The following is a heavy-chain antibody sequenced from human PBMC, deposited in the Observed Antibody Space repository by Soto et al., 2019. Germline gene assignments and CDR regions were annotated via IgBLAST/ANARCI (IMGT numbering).Heavy chain of an antibody. J-gene: IGHJ6*02. V-gene: IGHV3-15*07. CDR2: IKSKTDGGTT. D-gene: IGHD6-13*01. Sequence: EVQLVESGGGLVKPGGSLRLSCAASGFTFSNAWMNWVRRAPGKGLEWVGRIKSKTDGGTTDYAAPVKGRFTISRDDSKNTLYLQMNSLKTEDTAVYYCTTSRIAIAAAENYFYYGMDVWGQGTTVTVSS. CDR3: TTSRIAIAAAENYFYYGMDV. CDR1: GFTFSNAW.